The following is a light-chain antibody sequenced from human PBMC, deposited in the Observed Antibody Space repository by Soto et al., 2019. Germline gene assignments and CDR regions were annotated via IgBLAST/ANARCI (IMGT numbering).Light chain of an antibody. CDR3: QPANSFPLT. CDR1: QDISSW. V-gene: IGKV1-12*01. CDR2: AAS. J-gene: IGKJ4*01. Sequence: DIQMTQSPSSVSASVGDRVTITCRTSQDISSWLAWYQQEPGKAPKLLIYAASSLQSGVPSRFSCSGSGTDFTLTISSLQPEDFATYYCQPANSFPLTFGGGTKVEIK.